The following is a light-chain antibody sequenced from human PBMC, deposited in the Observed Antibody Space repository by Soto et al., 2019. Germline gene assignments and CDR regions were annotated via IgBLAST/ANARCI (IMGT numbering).Light chain of an antibody. CDR1: SSDVGAYNY. CDR3: SSYAGSNSVV. V-gene: IGLV2-8*01. CDR2: DVT. J-gene: IGLJ2*01. Sequence: QSVLTQPPSASGSPGQSVTISCTGTSSDVGAYNYVSWYQHHPGKAPKLMIHDVTERPSGVPDRFSGSKSGNTASLTVSGLQAEDEADYYCSSYAGSNSVVFGGGTKLTVL.